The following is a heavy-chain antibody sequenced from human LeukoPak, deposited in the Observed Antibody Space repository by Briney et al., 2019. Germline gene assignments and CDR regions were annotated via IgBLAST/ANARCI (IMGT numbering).Heavy chain of an antibody. CDR3: ARDQGDYGDYSFDY. CDR1: GGSISSYY. Sequence: PSETLSLTCTDSGGSISSYYWSWIRQPPGKGLEWIGYIYYSGSTNYNPSLKSRVTISVDTSKNQFSLKLSSVTAADTAVYYCARDQGDYGDYSFDYWGQGTLVTVSS. D-gene: IGHD4-17*01. J-gene: IGHJ4*02. CDR2: IYYSGST. V-gene: IGHV4-59*01.